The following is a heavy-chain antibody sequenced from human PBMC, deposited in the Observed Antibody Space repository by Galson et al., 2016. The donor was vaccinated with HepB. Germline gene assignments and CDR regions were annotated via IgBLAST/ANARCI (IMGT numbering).Heavy chain of an antibody. CDR3: AENLFDS. V-gene: IGHV3-33*01. CDR1: GFTFSTYG. CDR2: VGSDGTTK. D-gene: IGHD1-14*01. J-gene: IGHJ4*02. Sequence: SLRLSCAASGFTFSTYGMHWVRQAPGKGLDWVAVVGSDGTTKYYADSVKDRFTISRDNSKNTLYLQMNSLRAEDTAVYYCAENLFDSWGQGTLVTVSS.